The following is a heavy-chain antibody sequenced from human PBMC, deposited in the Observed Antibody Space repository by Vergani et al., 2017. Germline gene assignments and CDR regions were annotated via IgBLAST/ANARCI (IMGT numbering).Heavy chain of an antibody. CDR1: GFTFSSYA. CDR3: ARDPAGRRYFDL. Sequence: EVQLLESGGGLVQPGGSLRLSCAASGFTFSSYAMSWVRQAPGKGLEWVSAISGSGGSTYYTDSVKGRFTISRDNSKNTLYLQMNSLRAEDTAVYYCARDPAGRRYFDLWGRGTLVTVSS. V-gene: IGHV3-23*01. D-gene: IGHD1-26*01. CDR2: ISGSGGST. J-gene: IGHJ2*01.